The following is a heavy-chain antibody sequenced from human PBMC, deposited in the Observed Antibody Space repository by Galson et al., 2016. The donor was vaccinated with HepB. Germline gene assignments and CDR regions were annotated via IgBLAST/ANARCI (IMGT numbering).Heavy chain of an antibody. CDR1: GGSISSGGYY. D-gene: IGHD3-22*01. V-gene: IGHV4-31*03. J-gene: IGHJ4*02. CDR2: IYYSGST. Sequence: TLSLTCTVSGGSISSGGYYWSWIRQHPGKGLEWIGYIYYSGSTYYNPSLKSRVSISVDTSKNQFSLKLSSVTAADTAVYYCARGLDSSGTDYWGQGTLVTVSS. CDR3: ARGLDSSGTDY.